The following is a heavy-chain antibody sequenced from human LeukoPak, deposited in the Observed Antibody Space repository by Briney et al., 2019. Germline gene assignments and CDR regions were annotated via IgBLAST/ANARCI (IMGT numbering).Heavy chain of an antibody. Sequence: PSETLSLTCTVSGGSISSYYWSWIRQPPGKGLEWIGYIYYSGSTNYNPSLQSRVNISVDTSKNQFSLKLSSVTAADTAMYYCARRTGSYYGRFDYWGQGTLATVSS. J-gene: IGHJ4*02. CDR2: IYYSGST. CDR3: ARRTGSYYGRFDY. V-gene: IGHV4-59*08. CDR1: GGSISSYY. D-gene: IGHD1-26*01.